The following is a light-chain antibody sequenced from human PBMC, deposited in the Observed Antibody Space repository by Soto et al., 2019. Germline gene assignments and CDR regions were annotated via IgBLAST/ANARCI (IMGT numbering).Light chain of an antibody. CDR2: VAS. Sequence: EIVMTQSPATLSVSPGERATLSCRASQSVSSNLAWYQQKPGQTPKLLISVASTRATGLPARFSGSGSRTEFTLTISSLQSEDFAVYYCQQYNVWPLTFGGGTKVEFK. J-gene: IGKJ4*01. CDR1: QSVSSN. CDR3: QQYNVWPLT. V-gene: IGKV3-15*01.